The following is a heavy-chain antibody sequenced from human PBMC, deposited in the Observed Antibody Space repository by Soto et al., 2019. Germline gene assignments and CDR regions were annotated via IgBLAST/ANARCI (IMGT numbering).Heavy chain of an antibody. V-gene: IGHV3-21*01. J-gene: IGHJ6*02. CDR3: ARAPIDYYALYGMDV. CDR2: ISSSSSYI. D-gene: IGHD3-10*01. Sequence: GGSLRLSCAASGFTFSSYSMNWVRQAPGKGLEWVSSISSSSSYIYYADSVKGRFTISRDNAKNSLYLQMNSLRAEDTAVYYCARAPIDYYALYGMDVWGQGTTVTVSS. CDR1: GFTFSSYS.